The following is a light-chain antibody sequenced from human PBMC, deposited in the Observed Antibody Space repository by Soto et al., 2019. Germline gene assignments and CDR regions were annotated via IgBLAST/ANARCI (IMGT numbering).Light chain of an antibody. CDR3: QSYDSSLINYV. J-gene: IGLJ1*01. CDR1: TSNIGADYD. V-gene: IGLV1-40*01. CDR2: GSS. Sequence: SALTQPPSVSGAPGQRVTISCTGSTSNIGADYDVHWYQQLPGTAPKLLIYGSSDRPSGVPDRFSGSKSGTSASLAITGLQAEDEADYYCQSYDSSLINYVFGTGTKVT.